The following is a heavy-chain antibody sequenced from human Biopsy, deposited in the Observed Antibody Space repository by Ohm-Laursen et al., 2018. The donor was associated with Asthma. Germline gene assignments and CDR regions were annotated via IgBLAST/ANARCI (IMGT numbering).Heavy chain of an antibody. CDR1: GYSLTDLS. D-gene: IGHD4-17*01. CDR3: APDFPKDYVRYNFQF. CDR2: HDHEEGGT. Sequence: AASVKASCKFSGYSLTDLSMHWVRQAPGQGLEWMGGHDHEEGGTVNARRFQGRVTMTEDTSTDTAYMELSSLSSDDTAVYYCAPDFPKDYVRYNFQFWGQGTLVTVSS. J-gene: IGHJ4*02. V-gene: IGHV1-24*01.